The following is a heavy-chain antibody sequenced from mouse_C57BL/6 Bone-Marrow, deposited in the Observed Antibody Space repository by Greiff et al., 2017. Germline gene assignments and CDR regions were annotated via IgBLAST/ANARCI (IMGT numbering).Heavy chain of an antibody. J-gene: IGHJ2*01. V-gene: IGHV5-4*01. CDR2: ISDGGSYT. Sequence: EVHLVESGGGLVKPGGSLKLSCAASGFTFSSYAMSWVRQTPEKRLEWVATISDGGSYTYYPDNVKGRFTISRDNAKNNLYLQMSHLKSEDTAMYYCARYSHFVYWGQGTTLTVSS. CDR3: ARYSHFVY. D-gene: IGHD2-12*01. CDR1: GFTFSSYA.